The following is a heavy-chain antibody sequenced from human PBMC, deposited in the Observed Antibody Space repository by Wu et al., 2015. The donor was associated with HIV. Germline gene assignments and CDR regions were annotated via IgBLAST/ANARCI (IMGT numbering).Heavy chain of an antibody. CDR2: INPNRGGT. CDR3: ARLQSLHGILLLNADY. V-gene: IGHV1-2*02. J-gene: IGHJ4*02. D-gene: IGHD3-9*01. CDR1: GYTFIDYY. Sequence: QVQLLQSGAEVKKPGASVMVSCKASGYTFIDYYIYWVRQAPGQGLEWMGWINPNRGGTKYAQKFQGRVTLTRDTAVTTAYLEVNSLRSDDTAVYYCARLQSLHGILLLNADYWGQGTLVTVSS.